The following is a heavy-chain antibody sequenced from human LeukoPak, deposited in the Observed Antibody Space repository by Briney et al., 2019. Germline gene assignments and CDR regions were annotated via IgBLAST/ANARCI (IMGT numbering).Heavy chain of an antibody. J-gene: IGHJ3*02. V-gene: IGHV3-66*01. CDR2: IYSGGRT. D-gene: IGHD5-12*01. CDR3: ARDLGYSAYATVSGYAVDI. Sequence: GGSLRLSCAASGXTVSTNYMSWVRQAPGKGLEWVSIIYSGGRTYYADSVKGRFTISRDISQNTVYLQMNSLRAEDTAVYYCARDLGYSAYATVSGYAVDIWGQGTTVTVSS. CDR1: GXTVSTNY.